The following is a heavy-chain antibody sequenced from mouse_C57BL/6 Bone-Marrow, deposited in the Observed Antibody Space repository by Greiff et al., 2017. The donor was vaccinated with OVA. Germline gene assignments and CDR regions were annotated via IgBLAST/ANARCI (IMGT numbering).Heavy chain of an antibody. V-gene: IGHV6-3*01. CDR2: IRLKSDNYAT. D-gene: IGHD1-1*01. J-gene: IGHJ2*01. CDR3: TAITTVVHYFDY. Sequence: EVQLQQSGGGLVQPGGSMKLSCVASGFTFSNYWMNWVRQSPEKGLEWVAQIRLKSDNYATHYAESVKGRFTISRDDSKSSVYLQMNNLRAEDTGIYYCTAITTVVHYFDYWGQGTTLTVSS. CDR1: GFTFSNYW.